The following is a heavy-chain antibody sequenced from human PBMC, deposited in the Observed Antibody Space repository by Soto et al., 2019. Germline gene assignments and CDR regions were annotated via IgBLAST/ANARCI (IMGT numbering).Heavy chain of an antibody. CDR1: GGSISSYY. CDR2: IYYSGST. CDR3: ARDGFLDRYCSGGSCSRPIYGMDV. J-gene: IGHJ6*02. Sequence: SETLSLTCTVSGGSISSYYWSWIRQPPGKGLEWIGYIYYSGSTNYNPSLKSRVTISVDTSKNQFSLKLSSVTAADTAVYYCARDGFLDRYCSGGSCSRPIYGMDVWGQGTTVTVSS. V-gene: IGHV4-59*01. D-gene: IGHD2-15*01.